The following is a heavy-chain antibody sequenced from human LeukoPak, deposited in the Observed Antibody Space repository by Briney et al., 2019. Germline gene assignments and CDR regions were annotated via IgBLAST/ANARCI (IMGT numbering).Heavy chain of an antibody. CDR1: GYTFTSYW. J-gene: IGHJ4*02. CDR2: IYPGDSDT. D-gene: IGHD5-18*01. CDR3: ARAPAAKGAYFDY. V-gene: IGHV5-51*01. Sequence: GESLNISCKASGYTFTSYWIGWVRQMPGKGLEWMGIIYPGDSDTRYSPSFQGQVTISADKSISTAYLQWSSLKASDTAMYYCARAPAAKGAYFDYWGQGTLVTVSS.